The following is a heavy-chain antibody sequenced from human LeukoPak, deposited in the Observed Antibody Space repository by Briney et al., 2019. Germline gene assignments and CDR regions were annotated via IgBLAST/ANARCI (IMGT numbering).Heavy chain of an antibody. V-gene: IGHV4-39*01. Sequence: SEALSLTCTVSGDITHYWGWIRQPPGKGLECIGSIYFSGSVYYNPSLRSRVTISLDTSTKQLSLKLTSVTAADKAIYYWAKHNWGGIVSYVAPGPPDYFDHWGQGALVTVSS. D-gene: IGHD1-26*01. CDR1: GDITHY. CDR3: AKHNWGGIVSYVAPGPPDYFDH. J-gene: IGHJ4*02. CDR2: IYFSGSV.